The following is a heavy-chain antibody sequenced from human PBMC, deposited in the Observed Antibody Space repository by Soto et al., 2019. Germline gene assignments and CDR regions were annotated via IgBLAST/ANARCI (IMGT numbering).Heavy chain of an antibody. CDR3: ARDLLNWSPYYYYMDV. CDR2: IYYSGST. CDR1: GGSISSYY. V-gene: IGHV4-59*01. J-gene: IGHJ6*03. Sequence: SETLSLTCTVSGGSISSYYWSRIRQPPGKGLEWIGYIYYSGSTNYNPSLKSRVTISVDTSKNQFSLKLSSVTAADTAVYYCARDLLNWSPYYYYMDVWGKGTTVTVSS. D-gene: IGHD1-1*01.